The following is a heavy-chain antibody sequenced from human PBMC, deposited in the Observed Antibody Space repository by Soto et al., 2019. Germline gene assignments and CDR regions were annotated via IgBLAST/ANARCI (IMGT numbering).Heavy chain of an antibody. V-gene: IGHV3-30*18. Sequence: QVQVVESGGGVVQPGRSLRLSCAASGITFSTYGMHWVRQAPGKGLEWVALISHDGSDKYYEDSVKGRFTISRDNSKNTLYLQMNSLKSEDTGVYFCAKYAQAAVSVRSPDFWGQGTLVTVSS. CDR1: GITFSTYG. D-gene: IGHD6-19*01. CDR3: AKYAQAAVSVRSPDF. CDR2: ISHDGSDK. J-gene: IGHJ4*01.